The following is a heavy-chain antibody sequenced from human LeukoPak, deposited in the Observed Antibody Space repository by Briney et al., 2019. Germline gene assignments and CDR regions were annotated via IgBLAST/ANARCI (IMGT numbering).Heavy chain of an antibody. J-gene: IGHJ6*03. CDR2: IYTSGST. Sequence: PSGTLSLTCTVSGGSISSYYWSWIRQPAGKGLEWIGRIYTSGSTNYNPSLKSRVTISVDKSKNQFSLKLSSVTAADTAVYYCARAADTNYYYYMDVWGKGTTVTVSS. CDR1: GGSISSYY. D-gene: IGHD3-3*01. V-gene: IGHV4-4*07. CDR3: ARAADTNYYYYMDV.